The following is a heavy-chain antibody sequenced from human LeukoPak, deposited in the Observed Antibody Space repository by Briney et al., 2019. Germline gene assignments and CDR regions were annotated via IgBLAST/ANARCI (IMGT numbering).Heavy chain of an antibody. D-gene: IGHD6-19*01. CDR2: ISSGSSYI. CDR1: GFTFSGYS. J-gene: IGHJ4*02. Sequence: GGSLRLSCAASGFTFSGYSMNWVRQAPGKGLEWLSSISSGSSYIYYADSVKGRFTISRDNARNSLYLQMNSLRAEDTAVYYCARDGGAVAVTLIDYRGQGTLVTVSS. V-gene: IGHV3-21*01. CDR3: ARDGGAVAVTLIDY.